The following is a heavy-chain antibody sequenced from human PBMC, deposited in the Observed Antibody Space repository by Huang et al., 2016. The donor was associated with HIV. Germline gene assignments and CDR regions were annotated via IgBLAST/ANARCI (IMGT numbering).Heavy chain of an antibody. D-gene: IGHD6-25*01. CDR1: GYYFNDYS. CDR2: INGGSGDT. Sequence: QVQLVQSGAEVRKPGASVKLSCKASGYYFNDYSLHWVRQAPGQGLEWMGSINGGSGDTIHSQKFQGRVTFTRDASTRTVYVEVRSLTSEDTAVYYCASLRAAETDYWGQGTQVTVSS. J-gene: IGHJ4*02. CDR3: ASLRAAETDY. V-gene: IGHV1-3*01.